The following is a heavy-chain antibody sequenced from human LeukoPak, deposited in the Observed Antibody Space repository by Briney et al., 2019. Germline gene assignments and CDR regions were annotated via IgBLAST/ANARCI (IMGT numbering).Heavy chain of an antibody. CDR2: ISAYNGNT. J-gene: IGHJ5*02. Sequence: GASVKVSCKASGYTFTSHGISWVRQAPGQGLEWMGWISAYNGNTNYAQKLQGRVTMTTDTSTSTAYMELRSLRSDDTAVYYCARGDPVPYYYGSGSYYIGWFDPWGQGTLVTVSS. V-gene: IGHV1-18*04. CDR1: GYTFTSHG. CDR3: ARGDPVPYYYGSGSYYIGWFDP. D-gene: IGHD3-10*01.